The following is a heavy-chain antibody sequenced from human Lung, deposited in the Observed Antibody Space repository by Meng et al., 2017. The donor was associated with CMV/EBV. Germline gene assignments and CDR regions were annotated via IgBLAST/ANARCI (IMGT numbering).Heavy chain of an antibody. CDR3: ARVQFLEKPNDAFNI. CDR2: INPNPNFDDT. CDR1: GYTFIGYH. D-gene: IGHD2-21*01. J-gene: IGHJ3*02. V-gene: IGHV1-2*02. Sequence: ASXXVSXKASGYTFIGYHIHWVRQAPGQGLEWMGWINPNPNFDDTAYAQKFQGRVTITRDMSISTAYMELTRLRPDDTAVYYCARVQFLEKPNDAFNISGQGXMVTVSS.